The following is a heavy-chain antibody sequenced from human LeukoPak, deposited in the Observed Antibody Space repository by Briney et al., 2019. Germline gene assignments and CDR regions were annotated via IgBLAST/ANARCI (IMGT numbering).Heavy chain of an antibody. J-gene: IGHJ5*02. D-gene: IGHD6-13*01. Sequence: GGSLRLSCAAAGFTFSSYGMDWVRQAPGKGLGWVAVIWYDGSNKYYADSVKGRFTISRDNSKNTLYLQMNSLRAEDTAVYYCARDRWPGIAAAGTRSGWFDPWGQGTLVTVSS. CDR3: ARDRWPGIAAAGTRSGWFDP. CDR1: GFTFSSYG. CDR2: IWYDGSNK. V-gene: IGHV3-33*01.